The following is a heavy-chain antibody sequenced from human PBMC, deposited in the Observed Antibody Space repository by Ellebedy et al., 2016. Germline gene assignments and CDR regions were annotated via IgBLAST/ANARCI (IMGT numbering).Heavy chain of an antibody. CDR3: VTMGGNDRFWFDP. Sequence: GGSLRLSCAASGFTVRSNYMSWVRQAPGKGLEWVSVIYSGGSTYYADSVKGRFTISRDNSKNTLYLQMNSLRAEDTAVYFCVTMGGNDRFWFDPWGQGTLVTVSS. V-gene: IGHV3-66*01. D-gene: IGHD5-12*01. J-gene: IGHJ5*02. CDR2: IYSGGST. CDR1: GFTVRSNY.